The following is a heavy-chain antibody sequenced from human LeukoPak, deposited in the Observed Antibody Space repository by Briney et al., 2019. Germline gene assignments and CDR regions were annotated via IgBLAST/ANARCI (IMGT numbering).Heavy chain of an antibody. CDR2: INPGDSDT. J-gene: IGHJ5*02. Sequence: GESLKISCKGSGYSFTSYWIGWVRQMPGKGLEWMGIINPGDSDTRYSPYFQGQVTISADKSISTAYLQWSSLKASDTAMYYCARQSVAGSNWFDPWGQGTLVTVSS. CDR3: ARQSVAGSNWFDP. D-gene: IGHD6-19*01. V-gene: IGHV5-51*01. CDR1: GYSFTSYW.